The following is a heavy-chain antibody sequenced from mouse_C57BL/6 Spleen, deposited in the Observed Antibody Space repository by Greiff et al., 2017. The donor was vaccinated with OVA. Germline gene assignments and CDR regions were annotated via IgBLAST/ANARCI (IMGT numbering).Heavy chain of an antibody. V-gene: IGHV1-55*01. D-gene: IGHD1-1*01. CDR1: GYTFTSYW. CDR3: ASERNYYGSSYFYAMDY. Sequence: VQLQQSGAELVKPGASVKMSCKASGYTFTSYWITWVKQRPGQGLEWIGDIYPGSGSTNYNEKFKSKATLTVDTSSSTAYMQLSSLTSEDSAVYYCASERNYYGSSYFYAMDYWGQGTSVTVSS. J-gene: IGHJ4*01. CDR2: IYPGSGST.